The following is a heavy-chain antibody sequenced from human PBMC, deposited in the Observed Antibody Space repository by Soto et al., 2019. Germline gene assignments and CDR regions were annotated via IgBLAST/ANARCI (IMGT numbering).Heavy chain of an antibody. Sequence: SETLSLTCTVSGGSLSSGGYYWSWIRQHPGKGLEWIGYIYYSGSTYYNPSLKSRVTISVDTSKNQFSLKLSSVTAADTAVYYCARDRYYYDSSGYLPNWFDPWRQGTLVTVSS. J-gene: IGHJ5*02. D-gene: IGHD3-22*01. CDR2: IYYSGST. CDR1: GGSLSSGGYY. V-gene: IGHV4-31*03. CDR3: ARDRYYYDSSGYLPNWFDP.